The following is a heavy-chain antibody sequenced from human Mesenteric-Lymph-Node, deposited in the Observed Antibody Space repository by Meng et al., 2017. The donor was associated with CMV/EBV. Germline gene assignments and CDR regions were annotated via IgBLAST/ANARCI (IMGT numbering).Heavy chain of an antibody. CDR2: IKQDGSEK. CDR1: GFTFSSYS. J-gene: IGHJ4*02. CDR3: ARDPFYDFWSGYPVYFDY. D-gene: IGHD3-3*01. Sequence: GGSLRLSCAASGFTFSSYSMNWVRQAPGKGLEWVANIKQDGSEKYYVDSVKGRFTISRDNAKNSLYLQMNSLRAEDTAVYYCARDPFYDFWSGYPVYFDYWGQGTLVTVSS. V-gene: IGHV3-7*01.